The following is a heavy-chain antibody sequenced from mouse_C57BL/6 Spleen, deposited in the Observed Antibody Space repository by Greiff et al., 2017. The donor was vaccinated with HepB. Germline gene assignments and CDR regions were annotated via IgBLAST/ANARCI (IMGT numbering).Heavy chain of an antibody. CDR3: ARAYGSSYGDY. D-gene: IGHD1-1*01. CDR2: ISSGSSTI. J-gene: IGHJ4*01. CDR1: GFTFSDYG. V-gene: IGHV5-17*01. Sequence: EVMLVESGGGLVKPGGSLKLSCAASGFTFSDYGMHWVRQAPEKGLEWVAYISSGSSTIYYADTVKGRFTISRDNAKNTLFLQMTSLRSEDTAMYYCARAYGSSYGDYWGQGTSVTVSS.